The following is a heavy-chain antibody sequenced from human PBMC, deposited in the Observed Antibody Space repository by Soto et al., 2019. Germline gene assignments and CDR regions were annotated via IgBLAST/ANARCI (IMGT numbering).Heavy chain of an antibody. Sequence: PSETLSLTCTVSGDSINNFYWSWIRQPAGKGLEWIGLIYSSGSTNYNSALASRVTMSVDTSKNQFSLILTSVTAADTAVYYCAKDEGQYSSAWYLNWGQGTLVTVSS. CDR2: IYSSGST. CDR1: GDSINNFY. CDR3: AKDEGQYSSAWYLN. D-gene: IGHD6-19*01. J-gene: IGHJ4*02. V-gene: IGHV4-4*07.